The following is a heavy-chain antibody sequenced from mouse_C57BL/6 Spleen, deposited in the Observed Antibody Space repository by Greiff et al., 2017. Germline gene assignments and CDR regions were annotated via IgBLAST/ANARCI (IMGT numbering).Heavy chain of an antibody. D-gene: IGHD4-1*01. CDR1: GFTFSSYG. CDR3: ARTWDEDYAMDY. Sequence: EVQVVESGGDLVKPGGSLKLSCAASGFTFSSYGMSWVRQTPDKRLEWVATISSGGSYTYYPDSVKGRFTISRDNAKNTLYLQMSSLKSEDTAMYYCARTWDEDYAMDYWGQGTSVTVSS. J-gene: IGHJ4*01. CDR2: ISSGGSYT. V-gene: IGHV5-6*01.